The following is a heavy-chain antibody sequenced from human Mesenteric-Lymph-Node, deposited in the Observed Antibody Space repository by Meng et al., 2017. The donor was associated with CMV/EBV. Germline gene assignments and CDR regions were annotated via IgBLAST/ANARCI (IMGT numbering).Heavy chain of an antibody. CDR3: ARGITMVRGVIVNPYYYYYVMDV. CDR1: GFTFDDYT. J-gene: IGHJ6*02. Sequence: GESLKISCAASGFTFDDYTMHWVRQVPGKGPEWVSLISWDGDSTYFADSVMGRFTISRDNSKNSLYLQMNSLRTEDTALYYCARGITMVRGVIVNPYYYYYVMDVWGQGTTVTVSS. CDR2: ISWDGDST. D-gene: IGHD3-10*01. V-gene: IGHV3-43*01.